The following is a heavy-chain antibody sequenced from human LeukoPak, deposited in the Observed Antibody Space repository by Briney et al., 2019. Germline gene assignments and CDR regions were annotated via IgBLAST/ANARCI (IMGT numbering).Heavy chain of an antibody. J-gene: IGHJ6*03. CDR3: ACTSGYDFSSYYYYYMDV. CDR1: GFTFSSYS. CDR2: ISSGSSYI. Sequence: GGSLRLSCAASGFTFSSYSMNWVRRAPGKGLEWVSSISSGSSYIYYADSVKGRFTISRDNAKNSLYLQMNSLSAEDTAVYYCACTSGYDFSSYYYYYMDVWGKGTTVTVSS. V-gene: IGHV3-21*01. D-gene: IGHD5-12*01.